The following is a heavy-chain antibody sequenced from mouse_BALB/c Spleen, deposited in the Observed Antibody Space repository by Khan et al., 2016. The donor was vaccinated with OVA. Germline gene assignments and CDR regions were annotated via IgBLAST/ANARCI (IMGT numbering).Heavy chain of an antibody. D-gene: IGHD1-1*01. V-gene: IGHV1-18*01. CDR2: ITPNNGGT. CDR1: GYTFTDYN. CDR3: TRGGHGSPFDY. Sequence: VQLQQSGPELVKPGASVKISCKASGYTFTDYNMDWVKQSHGKSLEWIGDITPNNGGTIYNQKFKGKATLTVDKSSSTAYMELRSLTSEDTAVYYCTRGGHGSPFDYLGQGTTLTVSS. J-gene: IGHJ2*01.